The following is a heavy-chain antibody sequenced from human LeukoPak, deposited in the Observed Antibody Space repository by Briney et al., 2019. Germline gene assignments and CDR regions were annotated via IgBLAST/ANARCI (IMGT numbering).Heavy chain of an antibody. CDR1: GGSISAYY. J-gene: IGHJ4*02. CDR3: ARYGMATIQFFDY. CDR2: ISYSGST. Sequence: SETLSLTCTVSGGSISAYYGSWIRQPPGKGLEWIGYISYSGSTKYNPSFKSRVTISVDTSKNQFSLKLSSVTAADTAVYYCARYGMATIQFFDYWGQGTLFTVSS. V-gene: IGHV4-59*01. D-gene: IGHD5-24*01.